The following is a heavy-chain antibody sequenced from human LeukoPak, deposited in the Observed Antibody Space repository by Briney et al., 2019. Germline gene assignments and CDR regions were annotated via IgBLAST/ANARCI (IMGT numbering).Heavy chain of an antibody. CDR1: RGTFRNYA. D-gene: IGHD5-24*01. Sequence: TVEVASKSSRGTFRNYAISWVRQTAEQGLEWVGGIIPIFGTANYAQKFQGRVTITADESTSTAYMELSSLRSEDTAVYYCARGARRWLQFSPWGQGTLVTVSS. CDR2: IIPIFGTA. CDR3: ARGARRWLQFSP. J-gene: IGHJ5*02. V-gene: IGHV1-69*13.